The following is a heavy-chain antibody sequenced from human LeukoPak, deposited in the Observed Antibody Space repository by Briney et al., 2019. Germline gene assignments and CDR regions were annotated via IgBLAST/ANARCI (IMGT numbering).Heavy chain of an antibody. V-gene: IGHV3-21*01. D-gene: IGHD6-13*01. CDR1: GFTFGDYA. J-gene: IGHJ4*02. CDR3: AKEEGYSSSHLDY. Sequence: GRSLRLSCTASGFTFGDYAMTWVRQAPGKGLEWVSSISSSSSYIYYADSVKGRFTISRDNSKNTLYLQMNSLRAEDTAVYYCAKEEGYSSSHLDYWGQGTLVTVSS. CDR2: ISSSSSYI.